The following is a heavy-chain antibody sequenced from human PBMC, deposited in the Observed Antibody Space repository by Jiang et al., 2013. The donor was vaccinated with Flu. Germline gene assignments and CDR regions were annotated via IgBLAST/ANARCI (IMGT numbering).Heavy chain of an antibody. CDR3: AKDSTYYYGSGSPADY. CDR1: GFTFSSYA. V-gene: IGHV3-23*04. CDR2: ISGSGGST. D-gene: IGHD3-10*01. Sequence: QLVESGGGLVQPGGSLRLSCAASGFTFSSYAMSWVRQAPGKGLEWVSAISGSGGSTYYADSVKGRFTISRDNSKNTLYLQMNSLRAEDTAVYYCAKDSTYYYGSGSPADYWGQGTLVTVSS. J-gene: IGHJ4*02.